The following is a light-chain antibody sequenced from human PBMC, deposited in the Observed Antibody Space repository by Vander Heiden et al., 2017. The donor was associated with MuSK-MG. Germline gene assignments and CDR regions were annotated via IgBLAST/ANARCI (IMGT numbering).Light chain of an antibody. CDR2: NNT. CDR3: QSYDSSQRGL. CDR1: SANIGAGSD. J-gene: IGLJ2*01. V-gene: IGLV1-40*01. Sequence: QSVLTQPPSVSGAPGQRVTISCTGSSANIGAGSDVHWYQQLPGTAPKLLICNNTHRPSGVPDRFSGSKSGTSASLAITGLQAEDEADYYCQSYDSSQRGLFGGGTKLTVL.